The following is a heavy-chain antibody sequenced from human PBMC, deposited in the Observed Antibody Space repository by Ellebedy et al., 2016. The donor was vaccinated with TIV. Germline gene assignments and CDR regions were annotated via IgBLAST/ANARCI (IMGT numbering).Heavy chain of an antibody. Sequence: MPSETLSLTCTVSGGSISSSNYYWGWIRQSPGKGLEWIGSIYYSGSIYYNPSLKSRVTISVDTSKNQFSLKLSSVTAADTAVYYCARVTGQQLVFYYFDSWGQGTLVPVSS. V-gene: IGHV4-39*01. CDR3: ARVTGQQLVFYYFDS. CDR2: IYYSGSI. J-gene: IGHJ4*02. D-gene: IGHD6-13*01. CDR1: GGSISSSNYY.